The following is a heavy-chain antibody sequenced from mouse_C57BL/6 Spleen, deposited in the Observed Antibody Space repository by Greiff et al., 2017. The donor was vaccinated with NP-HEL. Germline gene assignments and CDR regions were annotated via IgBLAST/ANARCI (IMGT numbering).Heavy chain of an antibody. Sequence: VQLQQPGAELVMPGASVKLSCKASGYTFTSYWMHWVKQRPGQGLEWIGEIDPSDSYTNYNQKFKGKSTLTVDKSSSTAYMQLSSLTSEDAAVYYCARRGDGSSYVDYWGQGTTLTVSS. CDR3: ARRGDGSSYVDY. D-gene: IGHD1-1*01. CDR1: GYTFTSYW. J-gene: IGHJ2*01. CDR2: IDPSDSYT. V-gene: IGHV1-69*01.